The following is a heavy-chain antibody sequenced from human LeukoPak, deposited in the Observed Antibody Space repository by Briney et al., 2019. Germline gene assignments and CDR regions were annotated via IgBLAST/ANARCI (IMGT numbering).Heavy chain of an antibody. CDR3: ARGRAFFD. CDR2: INQSGST. V-gene: IGHV4-39*07. J-gene: IGHJ4*02. Sequence: SETLSLTCTVSGGSISSGSYYWNWIRQPPGKGLEWIGEINQSGSTNYNPSLKSRVTISFDTSKNQFSLKLSSVTAADTAVYYCARGRAFFDWGQGTLVTVSS. CDR1: GGSISSGSYY. D-gene: IGHD3-3*02.